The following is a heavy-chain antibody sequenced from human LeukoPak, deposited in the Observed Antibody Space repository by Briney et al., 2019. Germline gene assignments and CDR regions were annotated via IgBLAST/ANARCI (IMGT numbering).Heavy chain of an antibody. CDR2: ISAYNGNT. CDR1: GYTFTSYG. Sequence: GASVKVSCKASGYTFTSYGISWVRQAPGQGLEWMGWISAYNGNTNYAQKLQGRVTMTTDTSTSTAYMELRSLRSDDTAVYYCARDPYTVLMRTSPYYFDYWGQGTLVTVSS. D-gene: IGHD2-8*01. J-gene: IGHJ4*02. CDR3: ARDPYTVLMRTSPYYFDY. V-gene: IGHV1-18*01.